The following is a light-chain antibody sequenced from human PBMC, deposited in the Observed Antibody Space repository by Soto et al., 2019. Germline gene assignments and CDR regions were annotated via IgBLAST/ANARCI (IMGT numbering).Light chain of an antibody. Sequence: DIQMTQSPSSQSASVGARVTITCRASQSINSYLNWYQQKPGKAPKLLIYAASSLQSGVPSRFSGSGSETDFTLTISSLQPDDFATYYCQQSFSTPRTFGQGTRVEI. CDR1: QSINSY. V-gene: IGKV1-39*01. CDR3: QQSFSTPRT. J-gene: IGKJ1*01. CDR2: AAS.